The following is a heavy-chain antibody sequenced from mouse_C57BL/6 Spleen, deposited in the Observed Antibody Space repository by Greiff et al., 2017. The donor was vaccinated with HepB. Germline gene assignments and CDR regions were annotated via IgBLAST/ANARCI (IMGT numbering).Heavy chain of an antibody. Sequence: VQLQQPGAELVKPGASVKLSCKASGYTFTSYWMHWVKQRPGQGLEWIGMIHPNSGSTNYNEKFKSKATLTVDKSSSTAYMQLSSLTSEDSAVYYCARWDDGYYEAYWGQGTTLTVSS. D-gene: IGHD2-3*01. CDR3: ARWDDGYYEAY. CDR2: IHPNSGST. V-gene: IGHV1-64*01. CDR1: GYTFTSYW. J-gene: IGHJ2*01.